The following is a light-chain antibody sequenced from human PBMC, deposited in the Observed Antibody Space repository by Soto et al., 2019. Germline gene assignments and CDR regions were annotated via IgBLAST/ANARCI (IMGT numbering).Light chain of an antibody. CDR3: QQRSNWPLT. CDR2: DAS. J-gene: IGKJ4*01. V-gene: IGKV3-11*01. Sequence: EIVFTQSPATLSLSPGERATPSCRASQSVSSYLAWYQQKPGQAPRLLIYDASNRATGIPARFGGSGSGTDFTLTISSLEPEDFAVYYCQQRSNWPLTFGGGTKVDIK. CDR1: QSVSSY.